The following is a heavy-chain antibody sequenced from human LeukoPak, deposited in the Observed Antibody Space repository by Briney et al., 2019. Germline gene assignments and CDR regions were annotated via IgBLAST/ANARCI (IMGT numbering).Heavy chain of an antibody. D-gene: IGHD2-2*01. V-gene: IGHV3-64*01. J-gene: IGHJ4*02. CDR1: GFTFSTFA. CDR2: ISSNGGST. Sequence: GGSLRLSCAASGFTFSTFAMIWVRQAPGKGLEYVSAISSNGGSTYYANSVKGRFTISRDNSKNTLYLQMGSLRAEDMAVYYCARDRGDIVVVPANRTYLAPHYYFDYWGQGTLVTVSS. CDR3: ARDRGDIVVVPANRTYLAPHYYFDY.